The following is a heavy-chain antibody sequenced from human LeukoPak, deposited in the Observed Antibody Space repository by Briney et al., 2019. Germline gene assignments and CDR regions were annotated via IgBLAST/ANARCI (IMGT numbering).Heavy chain of an antibody. CDR2: IYHSGNT. V-gene: IGHV4-38-2*02. CDR3: ASAGAVAGTGARDAFDI. CDR1: GYSISSGYY. D-gene: IGHD6-19*01. Sequence: PSETLSLTCTVSGYSISSGYYWGWIRQPPGKGLEWIGSIYHSGNTYYNPSLQSRVTISVDTSKNQFSLKLSSVTAADTAVYYCASAGAVAGTGARDAFDIWGQGTMVTVSS. J-gene: IGHJ3*02.